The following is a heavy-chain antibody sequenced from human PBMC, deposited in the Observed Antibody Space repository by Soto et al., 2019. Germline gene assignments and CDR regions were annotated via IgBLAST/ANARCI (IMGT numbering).Heavy chain of an antibody. Sequence: GESLKISCAASGFTFSSYSMNWVRQAPGKGLEWVSYISSSSSTIYYADSVKGRFTISRDNAKNSLYLQMNSLRDEDTAVYYCAGIAVAGTSGFDYWGQGTLVTVSS. CDR1: GFTFSSYS. CDR2: ISSSSSTI. D-gene: IGHD6-19*01. V-gene: IGHV3-48*02. J-gene: IGHJ4*02. CDR3: AGIAVAGTSGFDY.